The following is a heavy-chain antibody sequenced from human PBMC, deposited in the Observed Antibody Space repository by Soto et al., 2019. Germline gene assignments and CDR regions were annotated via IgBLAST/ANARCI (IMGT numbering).Heavy chain of an antibody. D-gene: IGHD1-26*01. CDR3: VKGQSSTWSQTGGMDV. V-gene: IGHV3-23*01. Sequence: EVQLLESGGGLVQPGGSLRLSCAASGFTFTTYAMTWARQAPGKGLELVSGIDDSGVGTYYADSVKGRFTISRDNSKNMLFLQMGSLRAEDTAVYYCVKGQSSTWSQTGGMDVWGQGTTVTVSS. CDR1: GFTFTTYA. CDR2: IDDSGVGT. J-gene: IGHJ6*02.